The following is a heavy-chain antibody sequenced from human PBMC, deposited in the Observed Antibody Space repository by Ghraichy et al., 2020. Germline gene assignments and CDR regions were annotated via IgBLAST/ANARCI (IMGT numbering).Heavy chain of an antibody. CDR3: ARSTGAHYGMDV. J-gene: IGHJ6*02. V-gene: IGHV3-7*01. CDR1: GFTFSSYW. Sequence: LSLTCAASGFTFSSYWMTWVRQAPGKGLEWVANIQLYGSEKYPVDSVKGRFTISRDNAENSLYLQMSSLRVEDTAVYFCARSTGAHYGMDVWGQGTMVTVSS. CDR2: IQLYGSEK. D-gene: IGHD2-8*02.